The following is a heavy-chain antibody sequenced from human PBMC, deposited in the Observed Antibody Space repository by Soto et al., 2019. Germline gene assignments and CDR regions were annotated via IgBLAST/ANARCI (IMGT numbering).Heavy chain of an antibody. CDR1: GYTFTSYY. CDR3: ARLVGDYGHYHRNWFDP. Sequence: QVQLVQSGAEVKKPGASVKVSCKASGYTFTSYYMHWVRQAPGQGLEWMGIINPSGGSTSYAQKFQGRVTKTRDTSTSTVYMELSSLRSEDTAVYYCARLVGDYGHYHRNWFDPWGQGTLVTVSS. J-gene: IGHJ5*02. D-gene: IGHD4-17*01. CDR2: INPSGGST. V-gene: IGHV1-46*03.